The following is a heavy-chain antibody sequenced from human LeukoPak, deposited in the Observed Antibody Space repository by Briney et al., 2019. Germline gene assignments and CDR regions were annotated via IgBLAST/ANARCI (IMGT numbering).Heavy chain of an antibody. J-gene: IGHJ4*02. Sequence: GGSLNLSWPASGLTFSSYSMNWFRQAPGKGLEWVSSISSSSSYIYYADSVKGRFTISRDNAKNSLYLQMNSLRAEDTAVYYCARDKAYPTNDYWGQGTLVTVSS. V-gene: IGHV3-21*01. CDR2: ISSSSSYI. CDR1: GLTFSSYS. CDR3: ARDKAYPTNDY. D-gene: IGHD2-21*01.